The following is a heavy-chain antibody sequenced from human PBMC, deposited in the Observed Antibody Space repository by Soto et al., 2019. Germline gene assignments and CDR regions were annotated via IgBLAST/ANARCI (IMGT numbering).Heavy chain of an antibody. Sequence: EVQLLESGGGLVQPGGSLRLSCAASGFTFSTYAMNWVRQAPGKGLEWVPGISGSGDSTYYADSVKGRFTVSRDNSKNSLYLQMNSLRGEYTAVFHCAKERCRGWSSDYWGQGTLVTVS. D-gene: IGHD1-26*01. CDR1: GFTFSTYA. CDR3: AKERCRGWSSDY. CDR2: ISGSGDST. V-gene: IGHV3-23*01. J-gene: IGHJ4*02.